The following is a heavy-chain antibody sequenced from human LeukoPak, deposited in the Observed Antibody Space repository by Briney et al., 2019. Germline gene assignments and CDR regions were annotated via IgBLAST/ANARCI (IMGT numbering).Heavy chain of an antibody. V-gene: IGHV4-4*02. CDR2: VNLDGRT. Sequence: PSETLSLTRGVSGGSVTSTNWWAWVRQPPGKGLEWIGEVNLDGRTNYNPSLESRLTISVDLSENHISLKLTSVTAADTAVYYCAREGGFFRPLDYSGQGTLVTVSS. CDR3: AREGGFFRPLDY. J-gene: IGHJ4*02. CDR1: GGSVTSTNW. D-gene: IGHD3-3*01.